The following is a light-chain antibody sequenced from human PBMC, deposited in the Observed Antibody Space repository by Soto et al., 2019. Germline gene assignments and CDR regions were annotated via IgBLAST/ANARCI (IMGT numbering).Light chain of an antibody. Sequence: EIVLTQSPATLSLSPGERATLSCRASQSVSSYLAWYPQKPSQAPRLLTYDASSRATGIPARFSGSGSATDFTLTISSLEPEDFAVYYCEQRGNWPPTFGQGTKLEIK. CDR1: QSVSSY. CDR2: DAS. J-gene: IGKJ2*01. V-gene: IGKV3-11*01. CDR3: EQRGNWPPT.